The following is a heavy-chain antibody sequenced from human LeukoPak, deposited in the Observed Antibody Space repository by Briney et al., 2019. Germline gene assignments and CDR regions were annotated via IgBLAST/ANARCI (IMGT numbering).Heavy chain of an antibody. J-gene: IGHJ4*02. Sequence: PSETLSLTCTVSSGSISSSSYYWGWIRQPPGNGLEWIGSIYYSGSTYYNPSLKSRVTISVDTSKNQFSLNLSSVTAADTAVYYCARGVSSSWSGAAFQPFDYWGQGTLVTVSS. CDR3: ARGVSSSWSGAAFQPFDY. CDR1: SGSISSSSYY. CDR2: IYYSGST. V-gene: IGHV4-39*07. D-gene: IGHD6-13*01.